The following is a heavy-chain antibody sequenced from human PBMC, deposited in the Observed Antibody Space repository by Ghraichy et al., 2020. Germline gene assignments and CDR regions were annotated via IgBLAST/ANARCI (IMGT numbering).Heavy chain of an antibody. CDR2: ISSTSSYT. D-gene: IGHD4-11*01. J-gene: IGHJ4*02. CDR1: GFIFSSYA. CDR3: ARVGEDFNYDSDF. Sequence: GGSLRLSCAASGFIFSSYAMNWVRQAPGKGLEWVSSISSTSSYTYYADSLKGRFTISRDNAKNSLYLQMNSLRAEDTAVYYCARVGEDFNYDSDFWGQGTLVTVSS. V-gene: IGHV3-21*01.